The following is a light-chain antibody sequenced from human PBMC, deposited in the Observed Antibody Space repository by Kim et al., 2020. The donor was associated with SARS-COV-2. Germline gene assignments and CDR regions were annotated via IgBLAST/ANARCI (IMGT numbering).Light chain of an antibody. V-gene: IGLV3-1*01. CDR1: KLGDKY. CDR2: QHT. J-gene: IGLJ3*02. Sequence: SYELTQPPSVSVSPGQTASITCSGRKLGDKYAYWYQKKPGQSPVLVIYQHTKRPSGISQRFSGSSSGNTATLTISRAQTMDEADYYCQAWDSSTAVFGGG. CDR3: QAWDSSTAV.